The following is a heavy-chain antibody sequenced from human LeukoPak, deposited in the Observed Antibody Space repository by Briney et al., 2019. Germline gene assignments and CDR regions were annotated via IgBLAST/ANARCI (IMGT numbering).Heavy chain of an antibody. D-gene: IGHD4-23*01. CDR2: IKQDGSEK. CDR3: ARGDYGGLYYYYMDV. CDR1: GFTFSSYW. Sequence: GGSLRLSCAASGFTFSSYWMSWVRQAPGKGLEWVANIKQDGSEKYYVDSVKGRFTISRDNAKNSLYLQMNSLRAEDTAVYYCARGDYGGLYYYYMDVWGKGTTVTVSS. J-gene: IGHJ6*03. V-gene: IGHV3-7*01.